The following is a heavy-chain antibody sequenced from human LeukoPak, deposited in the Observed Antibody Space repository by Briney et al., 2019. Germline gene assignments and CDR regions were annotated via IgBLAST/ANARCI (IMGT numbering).Heavy chain of an antibody. CDR1: GYTFTGYY. J-gene: IGHJ5*02. CDR3: ARDYVGDNWFDP. D-gene: IGHD3-16*01. CDR2: ISPNSGGT. Sequence: ASVKVSCKASGYTFTGYYMHWVRQAPGQGLEWMGWISPNSGGTNYAQKFQGRVTTTRDTSISTAYMELSRLRSDDTAVYYCARDYVGDNWFDPWGQGTLVTVSS. V-gene: IGHV1-2*02.